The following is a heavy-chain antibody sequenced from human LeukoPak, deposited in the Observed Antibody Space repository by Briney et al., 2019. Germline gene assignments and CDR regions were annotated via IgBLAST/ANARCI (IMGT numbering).Heavy chain of an antibody. D-gene: IGHD5-18*01. V-gene: IGHV3-53*01. CDR3: ARDVDTAMAFLFDY. J-gene: IGHJ4*02. Sequence: GGSLRLSCTASGFTVSSNYMSWVRQAPGKGLEWVSVIRSDGSTNHADSVKGRFTISRDNSKNTLYLQMNSLRAEDTAEYYCARDVDTAMAFLFDYWGQGTLVTVSS. CDR2: IRSDGST. CDR1: GFTVSSNY.